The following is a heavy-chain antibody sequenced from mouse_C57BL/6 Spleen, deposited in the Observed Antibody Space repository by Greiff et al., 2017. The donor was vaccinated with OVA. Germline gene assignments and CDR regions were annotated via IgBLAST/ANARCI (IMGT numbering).Heavy chain of an antibody. CDR3: ARLDGSRGAAWFAY. D-gene: IGHD1-1*01. Sequence: LQESGPELVKPGASVKISCKASGYAFSSSWMNWVKQRPGKGLEWIGRIYPGDGDTNYNGKFKGKATLTADKSSSTAYMQLSSLTSEDSAVYFCARLDGSRGAAWFAYWGQGTLVTVSA. V-gene: IGHV1-82*01. CDR2: IYPGDGDT. J-gene: IGHJ3*01. CDR1: GYAFSSSW.